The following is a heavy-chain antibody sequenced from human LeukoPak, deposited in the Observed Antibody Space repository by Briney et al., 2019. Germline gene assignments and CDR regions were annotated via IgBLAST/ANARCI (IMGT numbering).Heavy chain of an antibody. Sequence: ASVKVSCKASGYTFTNYDIKWVRQAAGQGLEWMGWMNPDSGSTGYAQKFQGRVTITRDTSASVVYMELSSLRYEDTAVYYCARDGYDADGYLDYWGQGALVPVSS. V-gene: IGHV1-8*01. J-gene: IGHJ4*02. CDR1: GYTFTNYD. CDR2: MNPDSGST. CDR3: ARDGYDADGYLDY. D-gene: IGHD5-12*01.